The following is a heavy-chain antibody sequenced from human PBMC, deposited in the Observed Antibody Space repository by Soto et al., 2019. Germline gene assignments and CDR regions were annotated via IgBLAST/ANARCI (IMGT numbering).Heavy chain of an antibody. Sequence: QVPLVESGGGVVQPGRSLRLSCAASGFTFSSYAMHWVRQAPGKGLEWVAVLSYDGSNKYYADSVKGRFTISRDNSKNTLYLQMNSLRAEDTAVYYCARDEGATTAGLDYWGQGTLVTVSS. CDR1: GFTFSSYA. V-gene: IGHV3-30-3*01. D-gene: IGHD1-26*01. J-gene: IGHJ4*02. CDR2: LSYDGSNK. CDR3: ARDEGATTAGLDY.